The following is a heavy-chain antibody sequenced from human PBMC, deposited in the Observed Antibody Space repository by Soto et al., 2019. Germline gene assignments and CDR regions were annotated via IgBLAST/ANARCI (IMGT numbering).Heavy chain of an antibody. V-gene: IGHV3-23*01. J-gene: IGHJ3*02. Sequence: GGSLRLSCAASGFTFSSYAMSWVRQAPGKGLEWVSAISGSGGSTYYADSVKGRFTISRDNPKNTLYLQMNSLRAEDTAVYYCAKAPNMIVVVKCAFDIWGQGTMVTVSS. D-gene: IGHD3-22*01. CDR2: ISGSGGST. CDR1: GFTFSSYA. CDR3: AKAPNMIVVVKCAFDI.